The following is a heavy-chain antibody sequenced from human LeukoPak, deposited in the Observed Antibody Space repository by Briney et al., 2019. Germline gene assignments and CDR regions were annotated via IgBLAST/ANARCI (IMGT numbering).Heavy chain of an antibody. CDR1: GFTFSSYS. D-gene: IGHD6-13*01. CDR2: ISSSSSYI. CDR3: ARDRFDGSSWYFDY. Sequence: GGSLTLSCAASGFTFSSYSMNWVRQAPGKGLEWVASISSSSSYIYYPDSVKGRFTISTHNAKNSLYLQMNRLRAEDTSVYYCARDRFDGSSWYFDYWGQGTLVTVSS. J-gene: IGHJ4*02. V-gene: IGHV3-21*01.